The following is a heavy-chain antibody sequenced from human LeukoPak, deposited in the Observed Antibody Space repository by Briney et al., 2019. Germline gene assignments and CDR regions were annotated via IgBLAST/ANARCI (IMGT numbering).Heavy chain of an antibody. Sequence: GGSLRLSCAASGFTLSNYFMSWVRQAPGKGLEWVANIKEDGSLTHYVDSVKGRFTISRDNAKNSLYLQMNSLRAEDTAVYYCARDPWPHALDIWGQGTVVTVSS. CDR3: ARDPWPHALDI. V-gene: IGHV3-7*01. CDR1: GFTLSNYF. CDR2: IKEDGSLT. J-gene: IGHJ3*02.